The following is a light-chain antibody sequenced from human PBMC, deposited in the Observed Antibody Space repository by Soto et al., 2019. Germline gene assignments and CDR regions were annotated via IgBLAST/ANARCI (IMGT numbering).Light chain of an antibody. J-gene: IGKJ1*01. CDR1: QSVTNTY. V-gene: IGKV3-20*01. CDR2: GVS. Sequence: EIVLTQSPGTLSLSPGERATLSCRASQSVTNTYLAWYQQKPGRAPRLLIYGVSSRATGIPDRFSGSGSGTDFTLTISRLEPEDFAVYYCQQYGSSPRTFGQGTKVDIK. CDR3: QQYGSSPRT.